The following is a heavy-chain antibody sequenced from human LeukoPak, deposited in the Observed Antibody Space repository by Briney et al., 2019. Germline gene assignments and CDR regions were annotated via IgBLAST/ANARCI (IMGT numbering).Heavy chain of an antibody. J-gene: IGHJ6*03. CDR1: GGSISRNY. Sequence: PSETLSLTCNVSGGSISRNYWSWVRQPAGKRLEWIGRVYSSGSTYYNPSLKSRVTLSVDTSKNQFSLRLNSVTAADTAVYYCAKDREVTDDRYYYYYYYIDIWGKGATVIVSS. D-gene: IGHD2-21*02. V-gene: IGHV4-4*07. CDR3: AKDREVTDDRYYYYYYYIDI. CDR2: VYSSGST.